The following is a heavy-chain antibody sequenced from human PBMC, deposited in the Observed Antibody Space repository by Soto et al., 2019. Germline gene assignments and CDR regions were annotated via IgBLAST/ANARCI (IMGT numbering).Heavy chain of an antibody. CDR3: ARDKGSGSYSNPDAFDI. D-gene: IGHD3-10*01. Sequence: PGGSLRLSCAASGFTFSSYSMNWVRQAPGKGLEWVSYISSSSSTIYYADSVKGRFTISRDNAKNSLYLQMNSLRDEDTAVYYCARDKGSGSYSNPDAFDIWGQGTMVTVSS. J-gene: IGHJ3*02. V-gene: IGHV3-48*02. CDR1: GFTFSSYS. CDR2: ISSSSSTI.